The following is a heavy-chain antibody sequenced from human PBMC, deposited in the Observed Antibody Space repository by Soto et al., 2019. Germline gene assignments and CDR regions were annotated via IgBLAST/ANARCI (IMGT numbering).Heavy chain of an antibody. CDR3: ATMEPHSDFWSANYYFAY. J-gene: IGHJ4*02. D-gene: IGHD3-3*01. V-gene: IGHV4-39*01. CDR1: GGDVTSSRSY. CDR2: LYYGGST. Sequence: QLQLRESGPGLVRPSETLSLTCTVSGGDVTSSRSYWAWIRQTPGKGLEWIATLYYGGSTYYSASLETRVTILIDTSKNQFSLKMTSVTDADTAVYFCATMEPHSDFWSANYYFAYWGQGTLVTVSS.